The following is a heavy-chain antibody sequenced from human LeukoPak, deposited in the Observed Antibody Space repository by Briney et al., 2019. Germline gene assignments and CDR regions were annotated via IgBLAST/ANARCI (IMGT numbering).Heavy chain of an antibody. D-gene: IGHD2-2*01. CDR2: ISGSNGYT. J-gene: IGHJ4*02. V-gene: IGHV3-23*01. CDR1: GFTFSSYA. CDR3: AKDTSGFPGSSDH. Sequence: GGSLRLSCAASGFTFSSYAMSWVRQAPGKGLEWVSAISGSNGYTYYADSVKGRFTISRDNAKNSLYLQMNSLRAEDTALYYCAKDTSGFPGSSDHWGQGTLVTVSS.